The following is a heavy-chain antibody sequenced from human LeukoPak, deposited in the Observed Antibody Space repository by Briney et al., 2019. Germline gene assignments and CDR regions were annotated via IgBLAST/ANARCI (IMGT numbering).Heavy chain of an antibody. CDR1: GFTFSSYA. J-gene: IGHJ4*02. CDR2: ISGSSDNT. V-gene: IGHV3-23*01. CDR3: AKDPINWGSIYFDC. Sequence: GGSLRLSCAASGFTFSSYAMHWVRQAPGKGLEWVSSISGSSDNTNYADSVKGRFTISRDNSKNILYLEMNSLTAEDTAVYWCAKDPINWGSIYFDCWGQGTLVTASS. D-gene: IGHD7-27*01.